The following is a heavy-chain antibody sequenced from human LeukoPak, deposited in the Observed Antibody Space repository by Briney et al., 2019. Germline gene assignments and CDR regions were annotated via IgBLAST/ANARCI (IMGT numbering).Heavy chain of an antibody. D-gene: IGHD1-26*01. V-gene: IGHV3-48*01. CDR1: GFTFSSYS. Sequence: GRSLRLSCAASGFTFSSYSLNWVRQAPGKGLEWVSYISTSSSTIYYADSVKGRFTISRDNAKNSLYLQMNSLRAEDTAVYYCARVLVNYYYYGMDVWGQGTTVTVSS. CDR2: ISTSSSTI. J-gene: IGHJ6*02. CDR3: ARVLVNYYYYGMDV.